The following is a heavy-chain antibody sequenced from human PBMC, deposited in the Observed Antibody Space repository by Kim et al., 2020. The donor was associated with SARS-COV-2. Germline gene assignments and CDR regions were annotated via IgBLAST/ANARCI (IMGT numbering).Heavy chain of an antibody. CDR3: AREGAVVAAQDAFDI. V-gene: IGHV3-74*01. D-gene: IGHD2-15*01. J-gene: IGHJ3*02. Sequence: DSGKGRFTISKDNAKNTLYLQMNSLGAEDTAVYYCAREGAVVAAQDAFDIWGQGTMVTVSS.